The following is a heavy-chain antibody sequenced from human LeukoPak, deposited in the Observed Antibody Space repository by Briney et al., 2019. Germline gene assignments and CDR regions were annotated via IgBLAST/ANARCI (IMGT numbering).Heavy chain of an antibody. CDR2: IYPGDSDT. CDR3: ARRDSGFEFFDS. CDR1: GYXFTNYW. D-gene: IGHD5-12*01. V-gene: IGHV5-51*01. J-gene: IGHJ4*02. Sequence: GESLKISCNGSGYXFTNYWICWVRQMAGQGLEWMGIIYPGDSDTRYSPSFQGQVTISADKSISTAYLQWSSLKASDTAMYFCARRDSGFEFFDSWGQGTLVTVSS.